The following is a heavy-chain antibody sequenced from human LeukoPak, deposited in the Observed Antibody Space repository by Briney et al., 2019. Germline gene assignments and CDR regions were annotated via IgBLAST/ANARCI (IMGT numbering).Heavy chain of an antibody. J-gene: IGHJ4*02. Sequence: GGSLRLSCVASGFTFNNYWMFWVRQVPGKGLLWVSHIDRDGTTTGYADSVKGRFTISRDNSKNTLFLQMNSLRAEDTAVYYCARADGAGGPYDYWGQGTLVTVSS. CDR1: GFTFNNYW. V-gene: IGHV3-74*01. D-gene: IGHD3-16*01. CDR2: IDRDGTTT. CDR3: ARADGAGGPYDY.